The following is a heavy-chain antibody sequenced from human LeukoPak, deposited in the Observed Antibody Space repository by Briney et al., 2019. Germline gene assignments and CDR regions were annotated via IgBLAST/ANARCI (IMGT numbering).Heavy chain of an antibody. CDR1: GYTFTRYY. V-gene: IGHV1-46*01. Sequence: ASVTVSCKASGYTFTRYYMNWVRQAPGQGLEWMGIINPSGGSTNYEQKFQGRVTMTRDTSTSTIYMEVSSLRSEDTAVYYCATSFRAVNWFDPWGQGTLVAVSS. D-gene: IGHD3-10*01. J-gene: IGHJ5*02. CDR3: ATSFRAVNWFDP. CDR2: INPSGGST.